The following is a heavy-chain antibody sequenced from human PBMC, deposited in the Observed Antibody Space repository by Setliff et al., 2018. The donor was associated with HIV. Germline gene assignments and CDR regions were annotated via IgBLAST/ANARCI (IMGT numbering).Heavy chain of an antibody. CDR3: ARLGYVTFDFDY. V-gene: IGHV4-31*03. CDR1: GGSISSGGYY. D-gene: IGHD3-16*01. Sequence: SETLSLTCTVSGGSISSGGYYWSWIRQHPGKGLEWIGYIYYSGSTNYNPSLNSRVLISVDTSKNQFSLKMLSVTAADTAVYFCARLGYVTFDFDYWGQGTLVTVSS. J-gene: IGHJ4*02. CDR2: IYYSGST.